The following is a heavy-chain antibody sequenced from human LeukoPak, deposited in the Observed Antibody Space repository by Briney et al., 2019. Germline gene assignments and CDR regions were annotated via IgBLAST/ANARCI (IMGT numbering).Heavy chain of an antibody. V-gene: IGHV4-34*01. Sequence: SETLSLTCAVYGGSFSGYYWSWIRQPPGKGLEWIGEINHSGSTNYNPSLKSRVTISVDTSKNQFSLKLSSVTAADTAVYYCARQAVAGRRFDYWGQGTLVTVSS. D-gene: IGHD6-19*01. J-gene: IGHJ4*02. CDR2: INHSGST. CDR1: GGSFSGYY. CDR3: ARQAVAGRRFDY.